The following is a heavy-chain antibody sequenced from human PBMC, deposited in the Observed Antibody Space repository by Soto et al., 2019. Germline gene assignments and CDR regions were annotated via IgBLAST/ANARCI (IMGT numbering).Heavy chain of an antibody. CDR1: GFTFSSYA. Sequence: PGGSLRLSCAASGFTFSSYAMTWVRQAPGKGLEWVSVIGGSGGSTYYADSVKGRFTISRDNSKGTLYLQMNSLRVEDTAMYYCAEATKGSLYYYYGMDVWGQGTTVTVSS. J-gene: IGHJ6*02. CDR3: AEATKGSLYYYYGMDV. V-gene: IGHV3-23*01. CDR2: IGGSGGST.